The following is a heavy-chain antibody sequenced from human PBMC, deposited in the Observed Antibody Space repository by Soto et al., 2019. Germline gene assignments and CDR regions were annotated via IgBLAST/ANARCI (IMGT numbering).Heavy chain of an antibody. Sequence: GGSLRLSCAASGFTFSSYAMSWVRQAPGKGLEWVSAISGSGGSTYYADSVKGRFTISRDNSKNTLYLQMNSLRAEDTAVYYCAKGPREYYDILTGYYPEDRPLDYWGQGTLVTVSS. J-gene: IGHJ4*02. CDR2: ISGSGGST. CDR1: GFTFSSYA. D-gene: IGHD3-9*01. V-gene: IGHV3-23*01. CDR3: AKGPREYYDILTGYYPEDRPLDY.